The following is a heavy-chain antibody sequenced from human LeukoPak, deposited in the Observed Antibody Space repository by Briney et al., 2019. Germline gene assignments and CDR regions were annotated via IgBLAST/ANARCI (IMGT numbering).Heavy chain of an antibody. CDR1: GYSISSGCY. Sequence: PSETLSLTCTVSGYSISSGCYWGWIRQPPGKGLEWIGSIYHSGSTYYNPSLKSRVTISVDTSKNQFSLKLSSVTAADTAVYYCARGTTGLRYFDWLPYYFDYWGQGTLVTVSS. J-gene: IGHJ4*02. CDR2: IYHSGST. CDR3: ARGTTGLRYFDWLPYYFDY. D-gene: IGHD3-9*01. V-gene: IGHV4-38-2*02.